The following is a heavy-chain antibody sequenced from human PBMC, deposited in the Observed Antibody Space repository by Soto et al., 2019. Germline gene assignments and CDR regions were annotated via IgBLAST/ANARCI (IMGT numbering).Heavy chain of an antibody. V-gene: IGHV4-59*08. CDR3: ARAVGDPLYYLDY. CDR2: TDYRGNT. CDR1: SDSISSYY. D-gene: IGHD6-19*01. Sequence: QVQLQESGPGLVRPSETLSLTCTVSSDSISSYYWLWIRQSPGKGQEWSGYTDYRGNTNYNPSHTGRVTISGDPSKNQFSLRLSSVTAAATAVYYCARAVGDPLYYLDYWGQGTLVTVSS. J-gene: IGHJ4*02.